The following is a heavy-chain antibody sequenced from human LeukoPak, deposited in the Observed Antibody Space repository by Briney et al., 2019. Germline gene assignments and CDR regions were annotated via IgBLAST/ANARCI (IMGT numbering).Heavy chain of an antibody. V-gene: IGHV3-9*01. D-gene: IGHD1-26*01. Sequence: PGGSLTLSCVVSGFSFDDYAMHWVRQGPGKALEWVSGISWDGNKVAYADSVKGRFTISGDNAKTSLYLQMTSLRPEDTAFYYCAKDRPVATTLHHFDHWGLGTLVTVSS. J-gene: IGHJ4*02. CDR3: AKDRPVATTLHHFDH. CDR1: GFSFDDYA. CDR2: ISWDGNKV.